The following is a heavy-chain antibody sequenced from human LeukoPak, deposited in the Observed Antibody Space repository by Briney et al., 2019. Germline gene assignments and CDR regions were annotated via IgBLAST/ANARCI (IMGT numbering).Heavy chain of an antibody. CDR1: GFTFSSYS. CDR2: ISSSSSTI. V-gene: IGHV3-48*01. CDR3: ARTDSGYYYGARPHYFDY. Sequence: SGGSLRLSCAASGFTFSSYSMNWVRQAPGKGLEWVSYISSSSSTIYYADSVKGRFTISRDNAKNSLYLQMNSLRAEDTAVYYCARTDSGYYYGARPHYFDYWGHGTLVTVSS. D-gene: IGHD3-22*01. J-gene: IGHJ4*01.